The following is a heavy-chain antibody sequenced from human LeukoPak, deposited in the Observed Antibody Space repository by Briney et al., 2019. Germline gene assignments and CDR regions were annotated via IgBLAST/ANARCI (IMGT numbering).Heavy chain of an antibody. Sequence: GGSLRLSCAASGFTFSSYSMNWVRQAPGKGLEWVSSISSSSSYINYADSVKGRFTISRDNAKNSLYLQMDSLRAEDTAVYYCARATDGDYVPYWGQGTLVTVSS. CDR3: ARATDGDYVPY. D-gene: IGHD4-17*01. CDR2: ISSSSSYI. V-gene: IGHV3-21*01. CDR1: GFTFSSYS. J-gene: IGHJ4*02.